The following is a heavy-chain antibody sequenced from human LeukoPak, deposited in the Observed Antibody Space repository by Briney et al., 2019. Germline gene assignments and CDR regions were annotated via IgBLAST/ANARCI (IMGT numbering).Heavy chain of an antibody. CDR1: GYSFTAYY. CDR3: ARNIGVGPNGDS. Sequence: ASVKVSCEASGYSFTAYYMHWVRQAPGEGLEWMGWINPQSGGTHYAQKFQGRVTMTRDTSITTAYMELSRLTSDDTALYYCARNIGVGPNGDSWGQGTLVTVSS. V-gene: IGHV1-2*02. D-gene: IGHD6-19*01. CDR2: INPQSGGT. J-gene: IGHJ4*02.